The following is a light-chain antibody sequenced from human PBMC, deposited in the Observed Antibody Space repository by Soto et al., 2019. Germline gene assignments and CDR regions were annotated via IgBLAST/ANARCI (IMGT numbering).Light chain of an antibody. CDR3: SFYTSSSTLV. CDR2: DVS. CDR1: STDIGTYNY. Sequence: QSVLTQPASVSGSPGQSITISCTGTSTDIGTYNYVSWYQQHPGKAPKLMIYDVSNRPSGVSNRFSGSKSGNTSSLTISGLQAEDEADYYYSFYTSSSTLVFGGGTQLTVL. J-gene: IGLJ2*01. V-gene: IGLV2-14*01.